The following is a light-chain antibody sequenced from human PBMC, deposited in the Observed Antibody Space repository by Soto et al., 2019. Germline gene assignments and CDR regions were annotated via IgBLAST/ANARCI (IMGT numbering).Light chain of an antibody. CDR1: QSVLYSSDNKNY. Sequence: DIVMTQSPDSLAVSLGESATINCKSSQSVLYSSDNKNYLAWYQQKPGQPPNLLIYWASTRESGVSDRFSGRGSGTDFTLTISSLQAEDVAVYYGQKYYNTPPVFGQGTKVEIK. CDR2: WAS. CDR3: QKYYNTPPV. V-gene: IGKV4-1*01. J-gene: IGKJ1*01.